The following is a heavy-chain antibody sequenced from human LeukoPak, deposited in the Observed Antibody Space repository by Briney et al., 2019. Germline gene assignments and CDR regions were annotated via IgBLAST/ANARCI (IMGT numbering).Heavy chain of an antibody. CDR3: ARDLVSGAYTFDV. V-gene: IGHV3-48*03. CDR2: ISSSGTTV. J-gene: IGHJ3*01. Sequence: PGGSLRLSCSASGFSFSDFGLNWVRQAPGEGLEWVSYISSSGTTVYYADSVRGRFTLSRDNAKNSLYLQMNSLGAEDTAVYYCARDLVSGAYTFDVWGQGTMVTVSS. D-gene: IGHD3-16*01. CDR1: GFSFSDFG.